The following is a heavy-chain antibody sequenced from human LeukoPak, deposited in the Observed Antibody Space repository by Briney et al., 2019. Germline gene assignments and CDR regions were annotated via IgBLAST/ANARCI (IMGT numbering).Heavy chain of an antibody. D-gene: IGHD3-22*01. CDR1: GYTFTSYD. J-gene: IGHJ4*02. CDR3: ARWRLTSRGGSYDSSGYQDY. Sequence: ASVTVSCKASGYTFTSYDINWVRQAPGQGLEWMGWMNPNSGNTGYAQKFQGRVTMTRNTSISTAYMELSSLRSEDTAVYYCARWRLTSRGGSYDSSGYQDYWGQGTLVTVSS. V-gene: IGHV1-8*01. CDR2: MNPNSGNT.